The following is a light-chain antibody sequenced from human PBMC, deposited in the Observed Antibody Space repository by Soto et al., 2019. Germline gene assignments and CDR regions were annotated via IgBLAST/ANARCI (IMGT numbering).Light chain of an antibody. Sequence: EIVLTQSRATLSLSPGERATLSCRASQSVSSYLAWYQQKPGQAPRLLIYDASNRATGIPARFRGSGSGTDFTLTMSSLEAEDCAGYYFPPRSNWPALTFGGGTKVEIK. CDR3: PPRSNWPALT. CDR1: QSVSSY. V-gene: IGKV3-11*01. J-gene: IGKJ4*01. CDR2: DAS.